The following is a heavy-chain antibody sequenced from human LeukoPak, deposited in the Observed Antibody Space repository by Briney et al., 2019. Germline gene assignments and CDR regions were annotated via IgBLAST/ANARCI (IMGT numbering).Heavy chain of an antibody. D-gene: IGHD1-26*01. V-gene: IGHV3-66*01. CDR2: IYSGGST. J-gene: IGHJ3*02. CDR1: GFTVSSNY. Sequence: GGSLRLSCAASGFTVSSNYMSWVRQAPGKGLEWVSVIYSGGSTYYADSVKGRFTISRDNSKNTLYLQMNSLRAEDTAVYYCARDWRGGIVGATQAFDIWGQGTMVTVSS. CDR3: ARDWRGGIVGATQAFDI.